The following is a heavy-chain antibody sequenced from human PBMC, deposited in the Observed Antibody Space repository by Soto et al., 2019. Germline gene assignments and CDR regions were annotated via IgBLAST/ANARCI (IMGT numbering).Heavy chain of an antibody. J-gene: IGHJ4*02. CDR2: IIPILGIA. Sequence: QVQLVQSGAEVKKPGSSVKVSCKASGGTFSSYTISWVRQAPGQGLEWMGRIIPILGIANYAQKFQGRVTIXXANSTSTAYMELSSLRSEDTAVYYCARVGYQVENYWGQGTLVTVSS. CDR1: GGTFSSYT. D-gene: IGHD3-16*02. CDR3: ARVGYQVENY. V-gene: IGHV1-69*02.